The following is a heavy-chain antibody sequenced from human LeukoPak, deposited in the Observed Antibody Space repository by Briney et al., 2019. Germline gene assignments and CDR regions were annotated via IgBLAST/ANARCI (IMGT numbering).Heavy chain of an antibody. CDR1: GFTFSSYW. V-gene: IGHV3-7*01. D-gene: IGHD3-22*01. CDR3: AKDYESSYFDSSGYPGY. J-gene: IGHJ4*02. CDR2: IKQDGSEK. Sequence: PGGSLRLSCAASGFTFSSYWMSWVRQAPGKGLEWVANIKQDGSEKYYVDSVKGRFTISRDNAKNSLYLQMNSLRAEDTAVYYCAKDYESSYFDSSGYPGYWGQGTQVTVSS.